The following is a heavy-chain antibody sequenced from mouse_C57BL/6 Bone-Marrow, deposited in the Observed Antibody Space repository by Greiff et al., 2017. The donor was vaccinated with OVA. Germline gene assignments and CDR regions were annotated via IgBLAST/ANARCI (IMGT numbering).Heavy chain of an antibody. CDR2: ISSGSSTL. CDR1: GFTFSDYG. J-gene: IGHJ1*03. Sequence: EVKLMESGGGLVKPGGSLKLSCAASGFTFSDYGMHWVRQAPEKGLEWVAYISSGSSTLYYADTVKGRFTISRDNAKNTLFLQMTSLRSEDTAMYYCARLANWDFYWYFDVWGTGTTVTVSS. CDR3: ARLANWDFYWYFDV. D-gene: IGHD4-1*01. V-gene: IGHV5-17*01.